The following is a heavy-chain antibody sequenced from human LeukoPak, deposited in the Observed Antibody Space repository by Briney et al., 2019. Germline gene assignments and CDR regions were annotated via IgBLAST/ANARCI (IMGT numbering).Heavy chain of an antibody. J-gene: IGHJ6*02. Sequence: TGGSLRLSCAASGFTFSSYAMSWVRQAPGKRLEWVSAISGSGVSTYCADSVKGRFTISRDNSKNTLYLQMNSLRAEDTAVYYCAKDQRRSSWYSKGYYYYYGMDVWGQGTTVTVSS. CDR2: ISGSGVST. CDR1: GFTFSSYA. CDR3: AKDQRRSSWYSKGYYYYYGMDV. V-gene: IGHV3-23*01. D-gene: IGHD6-13*01.